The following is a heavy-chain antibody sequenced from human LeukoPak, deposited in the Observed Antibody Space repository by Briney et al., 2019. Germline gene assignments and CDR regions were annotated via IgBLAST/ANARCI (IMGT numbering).Heavy chain of an antibody. J-gene: IGHJ5*02. CDR2: INTSGST. V-gene: IGHV4-61*02. CDR1: GGSISSGGYF. CDR3: ARDTSSWYLRPKSPYNWFDP. Sequence: PSETLSLTCTVSGGSISSGGYFWSWIRQPAGKGPEWIGRINTSGSTNYNPFLKSRVTISVDTSKNQFSLKLSSVTAADTAVYYCARDTSSWYLRPKSPYNWFDPWGQGTLVTVSS. D-gene: IGHD6-13*01.